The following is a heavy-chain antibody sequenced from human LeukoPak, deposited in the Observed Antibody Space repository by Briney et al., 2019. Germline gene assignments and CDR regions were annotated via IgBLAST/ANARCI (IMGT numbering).Heavy chain of an antibody. CDR3: AKDGDDCIDH. D-gene: IGHD3-22*01. V-gene: IGHV3-30*18. J-gene: IGHJ4*02. CDR1: GITISIYG. CDR2: ISYDGTNK. Sequence: PGGSLRLSCAVSGITISIYGMHWVRQAPGKGLEWVAFISYDGTNKYYADSVKSRFTVSRDNSKNTLYLQMNSLRTEDTAVYYCAKDGDDCIDHWGQGTLVTVSS.